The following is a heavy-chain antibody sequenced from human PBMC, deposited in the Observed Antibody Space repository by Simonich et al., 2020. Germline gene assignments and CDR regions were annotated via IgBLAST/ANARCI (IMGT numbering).Heavy chain of an antibody. J-gene: IGHJ3*02. CDR3: AREQARGGAFDI. CDR1: GFTFSSYS. Sequence: EVQLVESGGGLVKPGGSLRLSCAASGFTFSSYSMNWVRQAPGKGLEWGASISCNSIYQYYADSVKGRFTISRENAKNSLYLQMNSLGAEDTAVYYCAREQARGGAFDIWGQGTMVTVSS. V-gene: IGHV3-21*01. D-gene: IGHD3-16*01. CDR2: ISCNSIYQ.